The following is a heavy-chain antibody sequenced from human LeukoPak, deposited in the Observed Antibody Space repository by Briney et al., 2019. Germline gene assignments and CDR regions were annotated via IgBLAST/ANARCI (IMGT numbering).Heavy chain of an antibody. D-gene: IGHD3-10*01. CDR1: GYKFSAYG. Sequence: ASVRVSCKASGYKFSAYGVTWVRQAPGQGLEWMGWISAHNYNTEYAQRFQGRVTMTADTSTTTAYMELRSLRSDDTAVYYCARVADYGSGSHLFDYWGQGTLVAVSS. CDR2: ISAHNYNT. V-gene: IGHV1-18*01. J-gene: IGHJ4*02. CDR3: ARVADYGSGSHLFDY.